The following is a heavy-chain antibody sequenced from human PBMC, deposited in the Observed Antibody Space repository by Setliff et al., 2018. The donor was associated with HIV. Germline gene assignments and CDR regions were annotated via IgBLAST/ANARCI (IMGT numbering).Heavy chain of an antibody. J-gene: IGHJ6*02. CDR3: AREIWGQVAHVPYGMDV. CDR1: GYSFSGYY. D-gene: IGHD5-12*01. Sequence: AASVKVSCKASGYSFSGYYMHWVRQAPGQGLEWMGWINPNNGGTSYAQKFQGRVTMTRDTSISTVYMELSRLRSDDTAVYYCAREIWGQVAHVPYGMDVWGQGTTVTVSS. CDR2: INPNNGGT. V-gene: IGHV1-2*02.